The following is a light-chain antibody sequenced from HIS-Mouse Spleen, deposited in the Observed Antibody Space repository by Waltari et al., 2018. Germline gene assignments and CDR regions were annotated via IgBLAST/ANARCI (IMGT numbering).Light chain of an antibody. Sequence: QSALTQPASVSGSPGQSTTISCTGTSSDVGCYNYVSCYQQPPGKAPKLMIYEVSNRPSGVSNRFSGSKSGNTASLTISGLQAEDEADYYCSSYTSSSTLVVFGGGTKLTVL. CDR2: EVS. CDR1: SSDVGCYNY. V-gene: IGLV2-14*01. J-gene: IGLJ2*01. CDR3: SSYTSSSTLVV.